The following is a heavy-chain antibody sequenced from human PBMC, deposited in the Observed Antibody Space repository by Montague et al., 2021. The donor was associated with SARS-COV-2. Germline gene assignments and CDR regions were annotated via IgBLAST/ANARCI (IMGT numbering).Heavy chain of an antibody. J-gene: IGHJ2*01. V-gene: IGHV4-59*11. CDR2: FDHSGDT. CDR1: GGSISGHY. CDR3: GREFRIELWQTNWYFGL. D-gene: IGHD3-16*01. Sequence: SETLSLTCSVSGGSISGHYWSWIRQPPGKGLEWIGNFDHSGDTKYNPSLKSRATISVDTSKNHFALRLSSVTAADTAVYYCGREFRIELWQTNWYFGLWGRGTLVTVSS.